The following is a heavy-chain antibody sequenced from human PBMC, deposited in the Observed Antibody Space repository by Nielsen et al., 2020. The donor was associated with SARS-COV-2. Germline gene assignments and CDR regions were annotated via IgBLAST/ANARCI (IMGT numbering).Heavy chain of an antibody. CDR1: GGSISSYY. CDR2: IYYSGST. V-gene: IGHV4-59*01. Sequence: SETLSLTCTVSGGSISSYYWSWIRQPPGKGLEWIGYIYYSGSTNYNPSLKSRVTISVDTSKNQFSLKLSSVTAADTAVYYCARHFYDFWSGSPYYMDVWGKGTTVTVSS. J-gene: IGHJ6*03. CDR3: ARHFYDFWSGSPYYMDV. D-gene: IGHD3-3*01.